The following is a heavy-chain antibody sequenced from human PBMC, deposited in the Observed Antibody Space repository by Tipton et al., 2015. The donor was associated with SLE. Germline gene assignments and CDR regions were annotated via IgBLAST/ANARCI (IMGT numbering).Heavy chain of an antibody. J-gene: IGHJ3*02. CDR1: GYRFTSYW. Sequence: QLVQSGAEVKKPGESLKISCKGSGYRFTSYWIGWVRQMPGKGLEWMGIIYPGDSETRYSPSFQGQVTISADKSISTAYLQWVSLKASDTAIYYCARLRNIAFLEYNVAFDIWGQGTMLTVSA. CDR3: ARLRNIAFLEYNVAFDI. V-gene: IGHV5-51*03. D-gene: IGHD3-3*02. CDR2: IYPGDSET.